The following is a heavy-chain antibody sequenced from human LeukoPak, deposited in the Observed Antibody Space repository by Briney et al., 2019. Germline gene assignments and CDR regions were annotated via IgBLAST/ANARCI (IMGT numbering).Heavy chain of an antibody. Sequence: GGSLRLSCAASGLTFSSYAMSWGRQAPGEGLGWDSAISGSGGSTYYADSVKGPFTISRDNSKNTLYLQMHSLRAEDTAVYYCAKAILGYYHYHMDVWGKGTTVTVSS. CDR2: ISGSGGST. CDR1: GLTFSSYA. J-gene: IGHJ6*03. V-gene: IGHV3-23*01. CDR3: AKAILGYYHYHMDV. D-gene: IGHD3-16*01.